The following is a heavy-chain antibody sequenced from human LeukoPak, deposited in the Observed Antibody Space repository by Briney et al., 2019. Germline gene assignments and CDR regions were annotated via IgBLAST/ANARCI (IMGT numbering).Heavy chain of an antibody. J-gene: IGHJ4*02. V-gene: IGHV4-31*03. CDR3: ARDRGYSYGVDS. CDR1: GGSISSAAYY. D-gene: IGHD5-18*01. CDR2: IYHSGIT. Sequence: SQTLSLTCTVSGGSISSAAYYGNWIRQHPGKGLEWIGYIYHSGITNYNPSLKSRVTISVDTSKNQFSLKLSSVTAADTAVYYCARDRGYSYGVDSWGQGTLVTVSS.